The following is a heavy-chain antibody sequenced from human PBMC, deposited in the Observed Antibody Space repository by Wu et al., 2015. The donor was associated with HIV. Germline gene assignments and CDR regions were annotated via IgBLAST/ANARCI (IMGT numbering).Heavy chain of an antibody. CDR3: ARDWGEDSGVSSGSGWPTNDY. D-gene: IGHD6-19*01. CDR2: INPNSGGT. V-gene: IGHV1-2*02. Sequence: QVQLVQSGAEVKKPGASVKVSCKASGYTFTGYYMHWVRQAPGQGLEWMGWINPNSGGTNYAQKFQGRVTMTRDTSISTAYMELSRLRSDDTAVYYCARDWGEDSGVSSGSGWPTNDYWGQGTLVTVSS. J-gene: IGHJ4*02. CDR1: GYTFTGYY.